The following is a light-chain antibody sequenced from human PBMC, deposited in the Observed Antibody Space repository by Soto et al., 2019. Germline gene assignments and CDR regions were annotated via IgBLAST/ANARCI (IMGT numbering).Light chain of an antibody. J-gene: IGKJ5*01. CDR3: KQTLQNNIT. Sequence: DVVLIQSPLSLPVTPGEPASIFCRSSQSLLHNNKFNYLDWYLQKPGQSPQLLIYLGSYRASGVPERFRGSGSGTDFTLKISRVDPEDVGVYYCKQTLQNNITFGQGTRLEIK. V-gene: IGKV2-28*01. CDR1: QSLLHNNKFNY. CDR2: LGS.